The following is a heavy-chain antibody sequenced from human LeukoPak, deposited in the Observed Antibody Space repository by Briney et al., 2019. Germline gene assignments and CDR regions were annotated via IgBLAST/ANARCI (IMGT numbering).Heavy chain of an antibody. CDR3: AKSRVRTGWGYNDY. CDR2: IVGGGGTT. J-gene: IGHJ4*02. V-gene: IGHV3-23*01. D-gene: IGHD6-19*01. Sequence: GGSLRLSCAASRFTFSGYAMSWVRQAPGKGLEWVSAIVGGGGTTFYADSVKGRFTISRDNSKNTVYLQMNSLRAEDTAVYFFAKSRVRTGWGYNDYWGEGTLVTV. CDR1: RFTFSGYA.